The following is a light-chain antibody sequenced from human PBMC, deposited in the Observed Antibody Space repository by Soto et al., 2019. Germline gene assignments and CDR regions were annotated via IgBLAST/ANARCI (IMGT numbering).Light chain of an antibody. J-gene: IGKJ1*01. CDR3: QKYNSAPWT. CDR2: AAS. Sequence: DIQMTQSPSSLSASVGDRVTITCRASQGISNYLAWYQQKPGKVPKLLLYAASTLQSGVPSRCSGSGSGTDFTLTISSLPPEDVATYYWQKYNSAPWTFGQGTKVEIK. CDR1: QGISNY. V-gene: IGKV1-27*01.